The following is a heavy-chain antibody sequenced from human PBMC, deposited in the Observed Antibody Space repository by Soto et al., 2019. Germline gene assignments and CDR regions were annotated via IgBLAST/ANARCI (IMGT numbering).Heavy chain of an antibody. CDR3: AADASRSSSEFYYYYYGMDV. V-gene: IGHV1-58*01. D-gene: IGHD6-6*01. CDR2: IVVGSGNT. Sequence: SVKVSCKASGFTFTSSAVQWVRQARGQRLEWIGWIVVGSGNTNYAQKFQERVTITRDMSTSTAYMELSSLRSEDTAVYYCAADASRSSSEFYYYYYGMDVWGQGTTVTVSS. CDR1: GFTFTSSA. J-gene: IGHJ6*02.